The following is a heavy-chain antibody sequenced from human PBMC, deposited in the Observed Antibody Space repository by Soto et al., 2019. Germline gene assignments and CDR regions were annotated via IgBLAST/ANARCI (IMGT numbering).Heavy chain of an antibody. V-gene: IGHV3-48*01. D-gene: IGHD3-22*01. Sequence: GGSLRLSCAASGFIFSSYAINWVRQAPGKGLECVSYISGSGTTIYYADSVKGRFTISRDYAKSSLYLQMNSLRAEDTAMYYCASFSRMADGYYWGQGTLVTVSS. CDR3: ASFSRMADGYY. J-gene: IGHJ4*02. CDR1: GFIFSSYA. CDR2: ISGSGTTI.